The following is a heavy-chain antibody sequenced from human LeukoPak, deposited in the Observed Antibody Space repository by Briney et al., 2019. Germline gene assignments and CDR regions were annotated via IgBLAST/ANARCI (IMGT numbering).Heavy chain of an antibody. CDR2: IYHSGST. J-gene: IGHJ4*02. Sequence: GSLRLSCAASGFIFSNYAMSWVRQSPGKGLEWIGEIYHSGSTNYNPSLKSRVTISVDKSKNQFSLKLSSVTAADTGVYYCARDLAVRGVMFDYWGQGTLVTVSS. CDR1: GFIFSNYAM. D-gene: IGHD3-10*01. V-gene: IGHV4-4*02. CDR3: ARDLAVRGVMFDY.